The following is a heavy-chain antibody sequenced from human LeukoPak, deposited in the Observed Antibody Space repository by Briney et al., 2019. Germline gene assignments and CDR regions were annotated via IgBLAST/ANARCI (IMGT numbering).Heavy chain of an antibody. CDR3: ARLATPNPDAFDI. CDR2: ISSSSSYI. Sequence: SGGSLRLSCAASGFTFSTYSMNWVRQAPGKGLEWVLSISSSSSYIYYADSVKGRFTISRDNAKNSLYLQMNSLRAEDTAVYYCARLATPNPDAFDIWGQGTMVTVSS. V-gene: IGHV3-21*01. D-gene: IGHD5-24*01. CDR1: GFTFSTYS. J-gene: IGHJ3*02.